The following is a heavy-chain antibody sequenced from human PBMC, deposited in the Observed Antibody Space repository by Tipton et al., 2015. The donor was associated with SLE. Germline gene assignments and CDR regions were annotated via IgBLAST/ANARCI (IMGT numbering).Heavy chain of an antibody. CDR3: AKDYGSGSYFAFDI. D-gene: IGHD3-10*01. V-gene: IGHV3-23*01. J-gene: IGHJ3*02. CDR1: GFTFSSYA. Sequence: SLRLSCAASGFTFSSYAMSWVRQAPGKGLEWVSAISGSGGSTYYADSVKGRFTISRDNSKNSLYLQMNSLRTEDTALYYCAKDYGSGSYFAFDIWGQGTMVTVSS. CDR2: ISGSGGST.